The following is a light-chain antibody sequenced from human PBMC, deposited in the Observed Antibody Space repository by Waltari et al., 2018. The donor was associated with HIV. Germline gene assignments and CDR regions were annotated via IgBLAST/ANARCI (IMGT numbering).Light chain of an antibody. CDR1: RNVDFQY. J-gene: IGKJ4*01. CDR2: GTS. Sequence: IVLTQSPVTLSLSPGDRATLSCRASRNVDFQYFAWFQQKPGQAPRLLIHGTSNRATGTPDRFSGSVSGTDFTLTISRLEPEDFAVYYCQQYDVSPLTFGGGTRVEL. V-gene: IGKV3-20*01. CDR3: QQYDVSPLT.